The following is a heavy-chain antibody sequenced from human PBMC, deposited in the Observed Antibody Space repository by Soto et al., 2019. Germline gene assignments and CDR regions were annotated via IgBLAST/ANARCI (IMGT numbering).Heavy chain of an antibody. CDR3: ARGLTTVVFFYYDY. CDR2: ISGSGGNT. Sequence: PGGSLRLSCVASGFIFSSYAKSWVRQAPGKGLELVSAISGSGGNTYYADSVKGRFTISRDNSKNTLYLQMNSLRAEDTAIYYCARGLTTVVFFYYDYWGQGTMVTVYS. CDR1: GFIFSSYA. D-gene: IGHD2-15*01. J-gene: IGHJ4*02. V-gene: IGHV3-23*01.